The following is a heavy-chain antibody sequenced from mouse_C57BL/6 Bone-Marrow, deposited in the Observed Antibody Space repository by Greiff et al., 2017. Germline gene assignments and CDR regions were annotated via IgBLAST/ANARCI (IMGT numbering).Heavy chain of an antibody. CDR2: ISDGGSYT. D-gene: IGHD2-4*01. V-gene: IGHV5-4*01. CDR3: ARDGRGLRRGFAY. CDR1: GFTFSSYA. Sequence: EVKLMESGGGLVKPGGSLKLSCAASGFTFSSYAMSWVRQTPEKRLEWVATISDGGSYTYYPDNVKGRFTISRDNAKNNLYLQMSHLKSEDTAMYYCARDGRGLRRGFAYWGQGTLFTVSA. J-gene: IGHJ3*01.